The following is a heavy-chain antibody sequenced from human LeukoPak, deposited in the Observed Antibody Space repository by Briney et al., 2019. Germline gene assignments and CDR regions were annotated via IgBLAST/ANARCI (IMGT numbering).Heavy chain of an antibody. CDR1: GGTFSSYT. CDR2: IIPILGIA. Sequence: GASVKVSCKASGGTFSSYTISWVRQAPGQGLEWMGRIIPILGIANYAQKFQGRVTITADKSTSTAYMELSSLRSEDTAVYYCARNLPGPGWTTWYYFDYWGQGTLVTVSS. J-gene: IGHJ4*02. CDR3: ARNLPGPGWTTWYYFDY. V-gene: IGHV1-69*02. D-gene: IGHD2/OR15-2a*01.